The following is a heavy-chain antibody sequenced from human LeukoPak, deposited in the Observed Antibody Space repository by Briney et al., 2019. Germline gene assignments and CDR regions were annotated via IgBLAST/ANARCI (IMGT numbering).Heavy chain of an antibody. CDR2: ISTASSYI. CDR3: ARREYYFYYMDV. V-gene: IGHV3-21*01. Sequence: PGGSLRLSCAASGFTFRTYSMNWVRQAPGKGLEWVSSISTASSYIQYADSVKGRFTISRDNAKNSLYLQMNSLRAEDSAVYYCARREYYFYYMDVWGKGTTVAVSS. CDR1: GFTFRTYS. J-gene: IGHJ6*03.